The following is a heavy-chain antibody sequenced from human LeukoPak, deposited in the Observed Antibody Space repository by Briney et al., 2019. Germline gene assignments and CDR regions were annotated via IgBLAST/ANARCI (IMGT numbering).Heavy chain of an antibody. D-gene: IGHD3-10*01. V-gene: IGHV3-30-3*01. Sequence: GGSLRLSCAASGFTFSNYAMHWVRQAPGKGLEWVAVISYDGSNKYYADSVKGRFTISRDNSKNTLYLQMNSLRAEDTAVYYCARDAPIYYGSGMVSKDDYWGQGTLVTVSS. CDR2: ISYDGSNK. CDR3: ARDAPIYYGSGMVSKDDY. CDR1: GFTFSNYA. J-gene: IGHJ4*02.